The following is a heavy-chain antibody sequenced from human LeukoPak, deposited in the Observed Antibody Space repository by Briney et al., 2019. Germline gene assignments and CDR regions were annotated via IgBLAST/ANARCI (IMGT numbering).Heavy chain of an antibody. J-gene: IGHJ4*02. Sequence: GGSLRLSCAASALTFSSYCMHWVRQAPGKGLEWVAVIWYDGSKKYYADSVKGRFTISRHNSKNTLSLQMNSLRAESPEVFYCSHGHPNYGSLSTPDYVDYWGQGTLVTVSS. CDR2: IWYDGSKK. D-gene: IGHD3-10*01. CDR3: SHGHPNYGSLSTPDYVDY. V-gene: IGHV3-33*01. CDR1: ALTFSSYC.